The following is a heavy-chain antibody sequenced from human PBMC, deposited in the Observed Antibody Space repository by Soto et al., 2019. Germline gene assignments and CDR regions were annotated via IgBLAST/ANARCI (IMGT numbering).Heavy chain of an antibody. J-gene: IGHJ6*02. CDR1: GGTFSSYA. CDR2: IIPIFGTA. D-gene: IGHD2-21*02. V-gene: IGHV1-69*06. Sequence: SVKVSCKASGGTFSSYAISWVRQAPGQGLEWMGGIIPIFGTANYAQKFQGRVTITADKSTSTAYMELSSLRSEDTAVYYCGRSRGDSYCCHYYYYYYGMDVWGQGTTVTV. CDR3: GRSRGDSYCCHYYYYYYGMDV.